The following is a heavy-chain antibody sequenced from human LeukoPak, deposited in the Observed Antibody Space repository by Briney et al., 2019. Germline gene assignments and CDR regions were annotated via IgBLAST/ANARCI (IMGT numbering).Heavy chain of an antibody. J-gene: IGHJ4*02. V-gene: IGHV4-31*03. D-gene: IGHD6-13*01. CDR2: IYYSGST. Sequence: SETLSLTCTVSGGSISSGGYYWSWIRQHPGKGLEWIGYIYYSGSTYYNPSLKSRVTISVDTSKNQFSLILSSVSAADTALYYCARGCPRSDVGAGAGTCYFDYWGQGTLVTVSS. CDR3: ARGCPRSDVGAGAGTCYFDY. CDR1: GGSISSGGYY.